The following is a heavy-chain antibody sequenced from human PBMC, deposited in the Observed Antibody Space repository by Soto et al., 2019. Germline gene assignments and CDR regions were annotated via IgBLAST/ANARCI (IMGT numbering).Heavy chain of an antibody. D-gene: IGHD3-9*01. CDR3: ARVFGILTGYYRGGGLDY. CDR2: IWYDGSNK. CDR1: GFTFSSYG. Sequence: ESGGGVVQPGRSLRLSCAASGFTFSSYGMHWVRQAPGKGLEWVAVIWYDGSNKYYADSVKGRFTISRDNSKNTLYLQMNSLRAEDTAVYYCARVFGILTGYYRGGGLDYWGQGTLVTVSS. V-gene: IGHV3-33*01. J-gene: IGHJ4*02.